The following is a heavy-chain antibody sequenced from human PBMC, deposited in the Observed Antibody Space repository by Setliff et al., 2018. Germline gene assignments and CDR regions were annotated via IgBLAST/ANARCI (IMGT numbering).Heavy chain of an antibody. V-gene: IGHV3-7*03. Sequence: GGSLRLSCVASGFRFSSYWMAWVRQAPGTGFQWVANIKQGGNERYYVDSVKGRFTISRDNSKNLLFLQMNSLRAEDTATYYCARGRFLDWLLRRPLYFDYWGRGNLVTVSS. D-gene: IGHD3-3*01. CDR2: IKQGGNER. J-gene: IGHJ4*02. CDR3: ARGRFLDWLLRRPLYFDY. CDR1: GFRFSSYW.